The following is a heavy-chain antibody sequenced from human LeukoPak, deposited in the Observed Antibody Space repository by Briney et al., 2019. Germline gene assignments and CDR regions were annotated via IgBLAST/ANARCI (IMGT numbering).Heavy chain of an antibody. CDR2: INPGGGDT. V-gene: IGHV1-46*01. J-gene: IGHJ4*02. CDR3: ARTYCAEDCSIRYFDY. Sequence: ASVKVSCKASGYIPSSYNMHWVRQAPGQGLEWLGIINPGGGDTKYAQKFQGRVTLTRDKSTSTVYMELSSLTSDDTAVYYCARTYCAEDCSIRYFDYWGQGTLVTVSS. CDR1: GYIPSSYN. D-gene: IGHD2-21*02.